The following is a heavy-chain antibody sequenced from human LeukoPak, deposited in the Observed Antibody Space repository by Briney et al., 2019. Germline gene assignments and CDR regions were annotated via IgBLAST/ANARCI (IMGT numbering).Heavy chain of an antibody. V-gene: IGHV4-59*08. Sequence: SETLSLTCTVSGGSISTYYWSWIRQPPGKGLEWIGYIHYSGTTNYNPSLKNRVTISLDTSKNQFSLSLSSVTAADTAVYYCARMGGYSGYATHWGQGTLVTVSS. CDR3: ARMGGYSGYATH. J-gene: IGHJ4*02. D-gene: IGHD5-12*01. CDR2: IHYSGTT. CDR1: GGSISTYY.